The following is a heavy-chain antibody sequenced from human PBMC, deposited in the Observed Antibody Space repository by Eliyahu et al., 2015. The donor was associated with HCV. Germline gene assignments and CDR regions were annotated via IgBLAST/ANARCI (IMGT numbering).Heavy chain of an antibody. CDR1: EITLSDHY. Sequence: EVQLVESGGGLVQPGGSLRVSCAAXEITLSDHYFDWVRQAPGKGLEWVGRARNKANSYTTEYAASVKGRFTVSRDDSKNSVYLQMNSLKTEDTAVYYCTTVSVVSYQFDHWGQGTLVTVSS. V-gene: IGHV3-72*01. D-gene: IGHD2-21*01. CDR2: ARNKANSYTT. CDR3: TTVSVVSYQFDH. J-gene: IGHJ4*02.